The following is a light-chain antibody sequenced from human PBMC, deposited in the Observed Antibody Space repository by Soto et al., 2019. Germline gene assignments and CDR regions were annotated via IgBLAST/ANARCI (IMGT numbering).Light chain of an antibody. Sequence: QPVLTQSPSASASLGASVKLTCTLNSGHSSYAIAWHQQQPEKGPRYLMKLNSDGSHSKADGIPDRFSGSSSGAERYLTISSLQSEDEADYYCQTWGAGIQVFGGGTQLTVL. CDR1: SGHSSYA. CDR2: LNSDGSH. J-gene: IGLJ3*02. V-gene: IGLV4-69*01. CDR3: QTWGAGIQV.